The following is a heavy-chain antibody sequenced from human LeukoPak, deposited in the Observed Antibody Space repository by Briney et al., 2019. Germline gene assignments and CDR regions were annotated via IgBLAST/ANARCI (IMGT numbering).Heavy chain of an antibody. CDR3: ARGVGLHVYYFDY. Sequence: SETLSLTCTVSGGSISSYYWSWIRQPPGKGLEWIGYIFYSGGTNYNPSLKSRVTMSVDTSKTQFSLKLSSVTAADTAVYYCARGVGLHVYYFDYWGQGTLVTVSS. CDR1: GGSISSYY. V-gene: IGHV4-59*01. CDR2: IFYSGGT. D-gene: IGHD3-16*01. J-gene: IGHJ4*02.